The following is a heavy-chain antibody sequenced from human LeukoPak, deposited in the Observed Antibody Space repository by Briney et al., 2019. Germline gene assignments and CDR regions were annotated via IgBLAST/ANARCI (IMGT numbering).Heavy chain of an antibody. CDR3: ARDFGVATIRRLYYFDY. V-gene: IGHV3-20*04. CDR2: INRNGGST. J-gene: IGHJ4*02. D-gene: IGHD5-12*01. CDR1: GFTFDDYG. Sequence: TGGSLRLSCAASGFTFDDYGMSWVRQAPGKGLEWVSGINRNGGSTGYADSVKGRFTISRDNAKNSLYLQMNSLRAEDTALYYCARDFGVATIRRLYYFDYWGQGTLVTVSS.